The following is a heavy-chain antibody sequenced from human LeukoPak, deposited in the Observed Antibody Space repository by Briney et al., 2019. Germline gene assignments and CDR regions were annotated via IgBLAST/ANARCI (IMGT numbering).Heavy chain of an antibody. J-gene: IGHJ4*02. V-gene: IGHV4-39*01. CDR1: GGSISSSSYY. D-gene: IGHD6-6*01. CDR2: IYYSGST. Sequence: SETLSLTCTVSGGSISSSSYYWGWIRQPPGKGLEWTGSIYYSGSTYYNPSLKSRVTISVDTSKNQFSLKLSSVTAADTAVYYCARPGSSSGTDYWGQGTLVTVSS. CDR3: ARPGSSSGTDY.